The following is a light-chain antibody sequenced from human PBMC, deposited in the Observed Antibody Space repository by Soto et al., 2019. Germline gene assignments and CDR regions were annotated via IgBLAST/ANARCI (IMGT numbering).Light chain of an antibody. Sequence: QSALTQPPSASGTPGQRVTISCSGSSSNIGSNYVFWYQHLPGTAPKLLIYRNNQRPSGVPDRFSGSKSGTSASLAISGLWSEDETDYYCAAWDDSLSGVVFGGGTKLTVL. CDR3: AAWDDSLSGVV. V-gene: IGLV1-47*03. CDR1: SSNIGSNY. CDR2: RNN. J-gene: IGLJ2*01.